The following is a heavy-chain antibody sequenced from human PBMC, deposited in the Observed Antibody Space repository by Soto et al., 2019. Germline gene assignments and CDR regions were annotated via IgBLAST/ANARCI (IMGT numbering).Heavy chain of an antibody. CDR1: GFTFSSYG. CDR2: IWYDGSNK. CDR3: AREGGGSYQGPDAFDI. Sequence: QVQLVESGGGVVQPGRSLRLSCAASGFTFSSYGMHWVRQAPGKGLEWVAVIWYDGSNKYYADSVKGRFTISRDNSKNTLYLQMNSLRAEDRAVYYCAREGGGSYQGPDAFDIWGQGTMVTVSS. D-gene: IGHD1-26*01. V-gene: IGHV3-33*01. J-gene: IGHJ3*02.